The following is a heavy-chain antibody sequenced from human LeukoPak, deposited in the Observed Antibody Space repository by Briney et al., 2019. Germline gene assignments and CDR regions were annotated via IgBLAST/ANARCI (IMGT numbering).Heavy chain of an antibody. D-gene: IGHD3-10*01. CDR3: ARGHLWFGELWPSDY. J-gene: IGHJ4*02. CDR1: GYTFTSYG. CDR2: ISAYNGNT. Sequence: ASVKVSCKASGYTFTSYGISWVRQAPGQGLEWMGWISAYNGNTNYAQKLQGRVTMTTDTSASTAYMELRSLRSDDTAVYYCARGHLWFGELWPSDYWGQGTLVTVSS. V-gene: IGHV1-18*01.